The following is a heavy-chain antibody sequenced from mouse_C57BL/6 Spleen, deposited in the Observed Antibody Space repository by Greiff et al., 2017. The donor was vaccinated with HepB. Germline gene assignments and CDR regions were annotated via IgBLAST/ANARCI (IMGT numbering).Heavy chain of an antibody. V-gene: IGHV14-3*02. J-gene: IGHJ2*01. CDR1: GLNIKDTY. Sequence: EVQLQESGAELVKSGATVKLSCTASGLNIKDTYMHWLKQCPDQGLERIGRIDPPNGNTKYDPKFQGKATITADTSSNTSYLKLSSLTSEDTAGYYLARMPRKWRKVTNLKVSS. CDR2: IDPPNGNT. CDR3: ARMPRK.